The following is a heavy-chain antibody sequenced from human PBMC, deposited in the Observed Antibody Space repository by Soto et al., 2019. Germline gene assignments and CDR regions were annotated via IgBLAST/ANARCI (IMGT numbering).Heavy chain of an antibody. CDR1: GGSLSDYF. CDR3: ARTFWSGLRLDYYYMDV. Sequence: SETLSLTCVVSGGSLSDYFWSWIRQPPGMALEWIGEINHLGSINYNPSLKSLVTISIDTSKNQFSLRLGSVTAADTAIYHCARTFWSGLRLDYYYMDVWGKGTTVTVSS. D-gene: IGHD3-3*01. V-gene: IGHV4-34*01. CDR2: INHLGSI. J-gene: IGHJ6*03.